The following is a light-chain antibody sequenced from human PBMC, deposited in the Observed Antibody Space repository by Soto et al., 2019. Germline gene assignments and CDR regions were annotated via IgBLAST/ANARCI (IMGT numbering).Light chain of an antibody. CDR1: SSDVGGYNY. J-gene: IGLJ2*01. Sequence: QSALTQPASVSGSPGQSITISCTGTSSDVGGYNYVSWYQQHPGKAPKLMIYDVSNRPSGVSNRFSGSKSGNTASLTISGPQAEDEADYSCRSYTSSSPLVVFGGGTKLTVL. V-gene: IGLV2-14*01. CDR3: RSYTSSSPLVV. CDR2: DVS.